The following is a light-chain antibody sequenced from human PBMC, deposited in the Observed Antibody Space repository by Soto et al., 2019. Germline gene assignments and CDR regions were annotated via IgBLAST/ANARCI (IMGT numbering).Light chain of an antibody. J-gene: IGLJ1*01. V-gene: IGLV2-14*01. Sequence: QSALTQPASVSGSPGQSITLSCTGTTSDVGGYHRVSWYQQHPGKAPKLMIYEVTNRPSGVSDRFSGSKSGNTASLTISGLQAEDEAHYYCCSYTTASTYVFGSGTKVTVL. CDR2: EVT. CDR3: CSYTTASTYV. CDR1: TSDVGGYHR.